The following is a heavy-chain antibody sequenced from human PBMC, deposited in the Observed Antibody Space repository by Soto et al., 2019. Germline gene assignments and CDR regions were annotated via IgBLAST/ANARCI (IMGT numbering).Heavy chain of an antibody. Sequence: ASVKVSCKASGYTFTSYYMHWVRQAPGQGLEWMGIINPSGGSTSYAQKFQGRVTMTRGRSRSTVYMELSSLRSEHTAVYYCARDAYSHTQGGSSGDSGYHRFGYWGEGSLV. D-gene: IGHD5-12*01. CDR1: GYTFTSYY. CDR3: ARDAYSHTQGGSSGDSGYHRFGY. J-gene: IGHJ4*02. CDR2: INPSGGST. V-gene: IGHV1-46*01.